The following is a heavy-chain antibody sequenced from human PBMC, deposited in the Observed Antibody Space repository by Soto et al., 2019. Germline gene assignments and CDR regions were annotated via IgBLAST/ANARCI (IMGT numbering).Heavy chain of an antibody. V-gene: IGHV6-1*01. Sequence: SQTLSLTCAISGDSVSSNSAAWNWIRQSPSRGLEWLGRTYYRSKWYNDYAASVKSRITINPATSKNQFSLKLNSVTPEDTAVYYCARWDGSYDSSGYYPMSSLDYWGQGTLVTVSS. D-gene: IGHD3-22*01. CDR3: ARWDGSYDSSGYYPMSSLDY. J-gene: IGHJ4*02. CDR2: TYYRSKWYN. CDR1: GDSVSSNSAA.